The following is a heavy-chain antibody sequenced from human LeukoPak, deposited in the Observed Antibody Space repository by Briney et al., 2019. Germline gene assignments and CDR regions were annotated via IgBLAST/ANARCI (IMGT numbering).Heavy chain of an antibody. V-gene: IGHV4-59*01. Sequence: SETLSLTCTVSGGSISSYYWSWIRQPPGKGLEWIGYIYYSGSTNYNPSLKSRVTISVDTSKNQFSLKLSSVTAADTAVYYCARELYGYGPFDYWGQGTLVTVSS. CDR2: IYYSGST. CDR3: ARELYGYGPFDY. CDR1: GGSISSYY. J-gene: IGHJ4*02. D-gene: IGHD5-18*01.